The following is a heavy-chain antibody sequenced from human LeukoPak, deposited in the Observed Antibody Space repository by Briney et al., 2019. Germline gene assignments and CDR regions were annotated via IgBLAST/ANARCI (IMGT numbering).Heavy chain of an antibody. V-gene: IGHV3-23*01. CDR3: ASRPYYYDSSGYYGREDY. Sequence: GGSLRLSCAASGFTFSSYAMSWVRQAPGKGLEWVSAISGSGGSTYYADSVKGRFTISRDNSKSTLYLQMNSLRAEDTAVYYCASRPYYYDSSGYYGREDYWGQGTLVTVSS. CDR1: GFTFSSYA. D-gene: IGHD3-22*01. CDR2: ISGSGGST. J-gene: IGHJ4*02.